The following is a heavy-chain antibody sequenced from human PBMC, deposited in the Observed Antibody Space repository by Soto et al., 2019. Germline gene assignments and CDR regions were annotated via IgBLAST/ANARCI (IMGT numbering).Heavy chain of an antibody. CDR2: MSGSSSTT. D-gene: IGHD6-6*01. J-gene: IGHJ6*02. Sequence: GGSLRLSCATSGLTFSNYAMSWVRQAPGGGLEWVSSMSGSSSTTYYADSVRGRFTISRDGSKNTLYLQMSSLRAEDTAVYYCARNMGQLVFYGMDAWGQGTTVTVSS. CDR3: ARNMGQLVFYGMDA. V-gene: IGHV3-23*01. CDR1: GLTFSNYA.